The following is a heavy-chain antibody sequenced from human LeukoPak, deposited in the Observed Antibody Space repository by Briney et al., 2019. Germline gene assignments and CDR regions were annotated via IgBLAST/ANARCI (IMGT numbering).Heavy chain of an antibody. Sequence: PGGSLRLSCAASGFTFSDYFMSWIRQAPGKGLEWVSYISSGSYTKYADSVKGRFTISRDNAKNSLYLQMNGLRAEDTAVYYCARCYGDLTILDYWGQGTLVTVSS. V-gene: IGHV3-11*03. CDR3: ARCYGDLTILDY. CDR2: ISSGSYT. J-gene: IGHJ4*02. D-gene: IGHD4-17*01. CDR1: GFTFSDYF.